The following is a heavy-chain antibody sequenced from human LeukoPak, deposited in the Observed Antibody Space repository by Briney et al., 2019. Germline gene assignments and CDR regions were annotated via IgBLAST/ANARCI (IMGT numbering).Heavy chain of an antibody. V-gene: IGHV1-69*13. CDR2: IIPIFGTA. CDR1: GGTFSSYA. J-gene: IGHJ4*02. CDR3: AKVSSGWSTFDY. D-gene: IGHD6-19*01. Sequence: SVKVSCKASGGTFSSYAISWVRQAPGQGLEWMGGIIPIFGTANYAQKFQGRVTITADESTSTAYMELSSLSSEDTAVYYCAKVSSGWSTFDYWGQGTLVTVPS.